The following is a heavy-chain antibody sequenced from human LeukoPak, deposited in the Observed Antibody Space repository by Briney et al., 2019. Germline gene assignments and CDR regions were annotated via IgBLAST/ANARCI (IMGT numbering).Heavy chain of an antibody. V-gene: IGHV3-30*18. D-gene: IGHD3-16*01. Sequence: AGGSHTLSCAASGFTFSSYGMHWVRQAPGKGLEWVAVISYDGSNKYYADSVKGRFTISRDNSKNTLYLQMNSLRAEDTAVYCCGKGLREGGALAYSGQGTLVTVSS. CDR2: ISYDGSNK. CDR3: GKGLREGGALAY. J-gene: IGHJ4*02. CDR1: GFTFSSYG.